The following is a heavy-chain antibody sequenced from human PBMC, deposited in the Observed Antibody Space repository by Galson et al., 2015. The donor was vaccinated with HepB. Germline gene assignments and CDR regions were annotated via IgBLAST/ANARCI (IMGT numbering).Heavy chain of an antibody. D-gene: IGHD4-17*01. CDR3: ARGVPSTVIYDY. Sequence: SLRLSCAASGFTFSDYYMSWIRQAPGKGLEWVSYISSSSSYTNYADSVKGRFTISRDNAKNSLYLQMNSLRAEDTAVYYCARGVPSTVIYDYWGQGTLVTVSS. CDR2: ISSSSSYT. J-gene: IGHJ4*02. V-gene: IGHV3-11*05. CDR1: GFTFSDYY.